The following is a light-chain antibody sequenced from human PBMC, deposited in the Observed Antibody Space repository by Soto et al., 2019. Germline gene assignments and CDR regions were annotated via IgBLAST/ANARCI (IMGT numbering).Light chain of an antibody. V-gene: IGKV3-15*01. CDR1: QSVGTT. CDR2: SAS. CDR3: QQYKDWPPT. J-gene: IGKJ1*01. Sequence: EIVMTQSPVTLSVSPGESVTLSCRASQSVGTTVACYQQKSGRAPILRIYSASSKDTGVPARFSGSASGTDFTLSFNSLQSDDFGVYDCQQYKDWPPTFGQGTKVDIK.